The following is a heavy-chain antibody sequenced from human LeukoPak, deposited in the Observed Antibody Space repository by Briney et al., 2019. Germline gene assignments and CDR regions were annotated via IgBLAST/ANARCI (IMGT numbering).Heavy chain of an antibody. Sequence: ASVKVSCKASGYTFTSYVISWVRQAPGQGLEWMGWISAYKGNTNYAKKLQGRVTMTTDTSPSTAYMELRSLRSDDTAVYYCARDSGAVAGNPFDYWGQGTLVTVSS. J-gene: IGHJ4*02. CDR3: ARDSGAVAGNPFDY. CDR1: GYTFTSYV. CDR2: ISAYKGNT. D-gene: IGHD6-19*01. V-gene: IGHV1-18*01.